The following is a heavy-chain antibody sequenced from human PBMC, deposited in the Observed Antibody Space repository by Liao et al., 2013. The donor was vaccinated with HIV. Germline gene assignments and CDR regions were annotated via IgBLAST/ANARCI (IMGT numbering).Heavy chain of an antibody. J-gene: IGHJ4*02. CDR2: INHRGST. V-gene: IGHV4-34*01. D-gene: IGHD5-18*01. CDR3: ARDGYSFDY. CDR1: GRSFSPYY. Sequence: QVQLQQWGAGLLKPSETLSLTCAVYGRSFSPYYWSWIRQPPGKGLEWIGEINHRGSTNYSPSLKSRVTISVDTSKNQFSLKLSSVTAADTAVYYCARDGYSFDYWGQGTLVTVSS.